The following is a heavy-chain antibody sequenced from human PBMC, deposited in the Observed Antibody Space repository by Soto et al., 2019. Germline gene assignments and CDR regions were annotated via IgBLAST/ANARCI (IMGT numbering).Heavy chain of an antibody. D-gene: IGHD1-1*01. V-gene: IGHV1-8*01. CDR2: MNPNSGNT. Sequence: QVQLVQSGAEVKKPGASVKVSCKASGYTFTSYDINWVRQATGQGLEWMGWMNPNSGNTGYAQKFQGRVTMTRNTSISTAYMELISRRSEDTAVYYCARGLSGTGWLQLYYYYSYGMDVWGQGTTVTVSS. CDR3: ARGLSGTGWLQLYYYYSYGMDV. CDR1: GYTFTSYD. J-gene: IGHJ6*02.